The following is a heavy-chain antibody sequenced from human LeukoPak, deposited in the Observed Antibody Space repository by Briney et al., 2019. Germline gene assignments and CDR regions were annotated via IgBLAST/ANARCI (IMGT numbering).Heavy chain of an antibody. CDR1: GLSITRPYY. J-gene: IGHJ5*02. Sequence: SETLSLTCSVSGLSITRPYYWGWIRQSPGKGLEWIGSTSHRDSPYYNPSLESRVTISLDTSKNQFSLKMTSVTAADTAVYYCARDSGRGPGSWFDPWGQGTLVTVSS. V-gene: IGHV4-38-2*02. D-gene: IGHD1-1*01. CDR3: ARDSGRGPGSWFDP. CDR2: TSHRDSP.